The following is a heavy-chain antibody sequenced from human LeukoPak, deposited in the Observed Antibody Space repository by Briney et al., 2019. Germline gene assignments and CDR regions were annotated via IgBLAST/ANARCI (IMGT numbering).Heavy chain of an antibody. J-gene: IGHJ4*02. CDR1: SGSISSYY. CDR3: ARRYCSGGSCYSSLDY. V-gene: IGHV4-59*08. Sequence: PSETLSLTCTVSSGSISSYYWSWIRQPPGKGLEWIGYIYYSGSTNYNPSLKSRVTISVDTSKNQFSLKLSSATAADTAVYYCARRYCSGGSCYSSLDYWGQGSLVTVSS. D-gene: IGHD2-15*01. CDR2: IYYSGST.